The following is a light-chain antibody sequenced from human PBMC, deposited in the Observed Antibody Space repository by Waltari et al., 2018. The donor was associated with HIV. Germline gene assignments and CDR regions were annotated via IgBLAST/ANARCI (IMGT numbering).Light chain of an antibody. CDR2: GAS. J-gene: IGKJ2*01. Sequence: EIALTQSPATLTLSPGERATLSCRASQSVSSSYLAWYQQKPGQAPRLRIYGASNRATDIPDRFSGSGSGTDFTLTISRLEPEDSAVYCCQQYGASPYTFGLGTKLEI. V-gene: IGKV3-20*01. CDR1: QSVSSSY. CDR3: QQYGASPYT.